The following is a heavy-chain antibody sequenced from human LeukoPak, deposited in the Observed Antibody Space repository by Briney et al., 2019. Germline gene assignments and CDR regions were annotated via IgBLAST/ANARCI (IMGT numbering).Heavy chain of an antibody. D-gene: IGHD2-2*01. CDR1: GDSVSSDSAA. Sequence: SQTLSLTFAISGDSVSSDSAAWNWIRQSPARGLEWLGRTYYRSKWYNDYAVSVKSLLTINPDTSKNQFSLELNSVTPEDTAVYYCARDTGAAMSTFDIWGQGTMVTVSS. CDR2: TYYRSKWYN. J-gene: IGHJ3*02. V-gene: IGHV6-1*01. CDR3: ARDTGAAMSTFDI.